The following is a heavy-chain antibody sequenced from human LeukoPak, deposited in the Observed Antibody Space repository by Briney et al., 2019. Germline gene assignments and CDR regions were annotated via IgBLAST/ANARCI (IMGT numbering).Heavy chain of an antibody. CDR2: ISYDGSNK. V-gene: IGHV3-30*18. CDR3: GKSLAIDY. CDR1: GFTFSSYG. J-gene: IGHJ4*02. Sequence: GRSLRLSCAASGFTFSSYGMHWVRQAPGKGLEWVAVISYDGSNKYYADSVKGRFTISRDNSKNTLYLQMNSLRAEDTAVYYCGKSLAIDYWGQGTQVTVCS.